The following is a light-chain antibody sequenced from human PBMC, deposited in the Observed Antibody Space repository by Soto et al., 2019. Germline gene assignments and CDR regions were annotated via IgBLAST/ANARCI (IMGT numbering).Light chain of an antibody. V-gene: IGKV3D-7*01. CDR1: QSVSSSY. CDR3: QQDYNLRT. J-gene: IGKJ2*01. CDR2: GAS. Sequence: PGERVTLSCRSSQSVSSSYLTWYQQKPGQAPRLLIYGASTRATSIPARFSGSGSGTDFTLTISSLQPEDFAVYYCQQDYNLRTFGQGTQLEIK.